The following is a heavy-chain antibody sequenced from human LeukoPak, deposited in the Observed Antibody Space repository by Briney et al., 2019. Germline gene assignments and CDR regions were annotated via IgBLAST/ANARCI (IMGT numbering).Heavy chain of an antibody. Sequence: ASVKVSCKDPGYTFTSYGISWVRQAPGQGLEWMGWISAYNGNTNYARKLQGRVTMTTDTSTSTAYMELRSLRSDDTAVYYCAKTHGRASIVGATSNFDYWGQGTLVTVSS. CDR1: GYTFTSYG. CDR2: ISAYNGNT. D-gene: IGHD1-26*01. J-gene: IGHJ4*02. CDR3: AKTHGRASIVGATSNFDY. V-gene: IGHV1-18*01.